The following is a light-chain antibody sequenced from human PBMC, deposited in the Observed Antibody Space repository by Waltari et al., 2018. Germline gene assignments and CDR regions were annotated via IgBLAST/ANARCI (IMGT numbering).Light chain of an antibody. Sequence: DIQMTQSPSSLSASVGDRVTITCQARQDINNYLNWYQPKPGKAPKLLIYDASTLETGVPSRFSGSGSGTDFVFTISRLQPEDIATYYCQHYDGVPPWTFGQGTRVDFK. CDR3: QHYDGVPPWT. CDR1: QDINNY. V-gene: IGKV1-33*01. CDR2: DAS. J-gene: IGKJ1*01.